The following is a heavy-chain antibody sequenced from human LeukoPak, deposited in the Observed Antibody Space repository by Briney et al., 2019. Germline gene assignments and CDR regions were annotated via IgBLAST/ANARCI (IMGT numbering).Heavy chain of an antibody. Sequence: GASLKVSCKDSGYTFTGYYIHWVRQAPGQGLEWMGRINPNSGGTNYAQKFQGRVTMARDTSISTAYMELSSLRADDTAVYYCARSGFSDTRGSNDASDIWGQGTMVTVSS. CDR2: INPNSGGT. CDR3: ARSGFSDTRGSNDASDI. J-gene: IGHJ3*02. V-gene: IGHV1-2*06. D-gene: IGHD3-22*01. CDR1: GYTFTGYY.